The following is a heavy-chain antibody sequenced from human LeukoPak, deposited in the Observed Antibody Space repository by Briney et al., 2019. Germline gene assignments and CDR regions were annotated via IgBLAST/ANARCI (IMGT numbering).Heavy chain of an antibody. CDR3: AKEVAGSGSYSFDY. J-gene: IGHJ4*02. CDR1: GFTFSSYS. Sequence: PGGSLRLSCAASGFTFSSYSMNWVRQVPGKGLEWVSYISSSSSTIYYVDSVKGRFTVSRDNAKNSLYLQMNSLRDEDTAVYYCAKEVAGSGSYSFDYWGQGTLVTVSS. V-gene: IGHV3-48*02. D-gene: IGHD1-26*01. CDR2: ISSSSSTI.